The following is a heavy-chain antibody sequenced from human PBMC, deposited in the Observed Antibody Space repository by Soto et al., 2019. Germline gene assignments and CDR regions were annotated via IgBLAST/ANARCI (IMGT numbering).Heavy chain of an antibody. J-gene: IGHJ5*02. CDR1: GYGFTTSA. D-gene: IGHD3-10*01. CDR3: ARAAGRSKLLPYYFDP. V-gene: IGHV1-3*01. Sequence: QVRLVQSGAEVQKPGASVRISCQASGYGFTTSAIHWVRQAPGQRLEWMGWINPATGDTKYSQNVRGRVTFALDTSATTAYMDLGSLSSHDTAVYYCARAAGRSKLLPYYFDPWGQGTLVTVSS. CDR2: INPATGDT.